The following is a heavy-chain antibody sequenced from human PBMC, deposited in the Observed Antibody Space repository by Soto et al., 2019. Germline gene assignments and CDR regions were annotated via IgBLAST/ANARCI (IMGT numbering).Heavy chain of an antibody. V-gene: IGHV5-51*01. J-gene: IGHJ3*02. Sequence: PGESLKISCKGSGYRFVSFWIGWVRQMSGQGLEWMGMIYPGDSDTRYSPAFEGQVTMSADKSTSTVYLQRSSLKASDTAMSYCASLGAILTGYDSFDMWGQGTMVTVSS. CDR2: IYPGDSDT. CDR3: ASLGAILTGYDSFDM. D-gene: IGHD3-9*01. CDR1: GYRFVSFW.